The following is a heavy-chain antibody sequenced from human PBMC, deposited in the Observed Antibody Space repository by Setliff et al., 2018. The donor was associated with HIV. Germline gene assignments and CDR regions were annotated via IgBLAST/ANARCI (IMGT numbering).Heavy chain of an antibody. D-gene: IGHD3-22*01. CDR2: INHSGST. J-gene: IGHJ4*02. V-gene: IGHV4-34*01. CDR1: GGSFSGYY. Sequence: SETLSLTCAVYGGSFSGYYWSWIRQPPGKGLEWIGEINHSGSTNYNPSLKSRVTISVDTSKNQFSLKLSSVTAADTAVYYCARKRPVVVITTGRGGPFDYWGQGTLVTVSS. CDR3: ARKRPVVVITTGRGGPFDY.